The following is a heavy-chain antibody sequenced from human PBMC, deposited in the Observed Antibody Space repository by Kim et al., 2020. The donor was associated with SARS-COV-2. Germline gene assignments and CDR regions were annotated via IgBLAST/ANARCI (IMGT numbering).Heavy chain of an antibody. CDR3: ARDSGERMQYYYYYYMDV. Sequence: GGSLRLSCAASGFTFSSYAMHWVRQAPGKGLEWVAVISYDGSNKYYADSVKGRFTISRDNSKNTLYLQMNSLRAEDTAVYYCARDSGERMQYYYYYYMDV. D-gene: IGHD3-10*01. J-gene: IGHJ6*03. V-gene: IGHV3-30*04. CDR2: ISYDGSNK. CDR1: GFTFSSYA.